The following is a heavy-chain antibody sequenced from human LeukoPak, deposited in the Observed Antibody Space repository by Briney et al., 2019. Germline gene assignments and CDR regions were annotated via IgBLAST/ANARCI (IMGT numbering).Heavy chain of an antibody. Sequence: SETLSLTCTVSGGSIRSNSYYWGWIRQPPGKGLEWIGSIYYSGSTYYNPSLKSRVAIFVDTSKNQFSLKLSSVTAADTAVYYCARARFALGIDYWGQGTLVTVSS. CDR2: IYYSGST. CDR1: GGSIRSNSYY. J-gene: IGHJ4*02. D-gene: IGHD3-16*01. V-gene: IGHV4-39*01. CDR3: ARARFALGIDY.